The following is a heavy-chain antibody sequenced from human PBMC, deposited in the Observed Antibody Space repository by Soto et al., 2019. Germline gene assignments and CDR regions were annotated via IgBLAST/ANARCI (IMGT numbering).Heavy chain of an antibody. CDR2: IIPIFGTA. J-gene: IGHJ6*02. CDR1: GVTFSSYA. V-gene: IGHV1-69*13. CDR3: ARRGTTIFGVVKSYYYGMDV. D-gene: IGHD3-3*01. Sequence: SVKVSCKASGVTFSSYAISWVRQAPGQGLEWMGGIIPIFGTANYAQKFQGRVTITADESTSTAYMELSSLRSEDTAVYYCARRGTTIFGVVKSYYYGMDVWGQGTTVTVSS.